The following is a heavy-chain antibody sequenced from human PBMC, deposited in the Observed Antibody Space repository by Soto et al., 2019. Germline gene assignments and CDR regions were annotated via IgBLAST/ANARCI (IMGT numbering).Heavy chain of an antibody. CDR2: ISGSGGHT. CDR1: GFSFSSFA. Sequence: EVQLLESGGGLVQPGGSLRLSCAASGFSFSSFALTWVRQAPGKGLEWVSAISGSGGHTYYADSVTGQFTISRDNSNNTLYLQMNSLRAEDTALYYCAKNNGWDGKSDAFDIWGQGTMVTVSS. J-gene: IGHJ3*02. CDR3: AKNNGWDGKSDAFDI. V-gene: IGHV3-23*01. D-gene: IGHD6-19*01.